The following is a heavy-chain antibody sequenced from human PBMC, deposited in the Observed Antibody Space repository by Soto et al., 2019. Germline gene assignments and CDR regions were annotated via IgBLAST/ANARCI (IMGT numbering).Heavy chain of an antibody. CDR1: GGSVSSYY. D-gene: IGHD4-4*01. V-gene: IGHV4-59*08. Sequence: PSETPSLTCTVSGGSVSSYYWGWIRQPPGKGLEWIGYIYYSGSTKYNPSLKSRVTMSVDTSNNQFSLKVSSVTAADTAVYYCARHSNRNYGLYYFDFWGLGALVTVSS. CDR2: IYYSGST. J-gene: IGHJ4*02. CDR3: ARHSNRNYGLYYFDF.